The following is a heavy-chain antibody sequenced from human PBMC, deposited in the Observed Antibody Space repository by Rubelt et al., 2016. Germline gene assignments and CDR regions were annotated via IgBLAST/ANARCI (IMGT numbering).Heavy chain of an antibody. CDR3: ARVIDDYGDYRNWFDP. D-gene: IGHD4-17*01. Sequence: SMNWVRQAPGKGLEWVSSISSSSSYIYFADSVKGRFTISRDNAKNSLYLQMNSLRAEDTAVYYCARVIDDYGDYRNWFDPWGQGTLVTVSS. CDR2: ISSSSSYI. V-gene: IGHV3-21*01. J-gene: IGHJ5*02. CDR1: S.